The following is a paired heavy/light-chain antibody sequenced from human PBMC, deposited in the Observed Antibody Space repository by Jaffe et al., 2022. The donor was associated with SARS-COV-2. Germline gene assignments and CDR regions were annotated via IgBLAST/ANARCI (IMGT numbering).Light chain of an antibody. CDR2: AAS. CDR1: QGISSW. J-gene: IGKJ4*01. V-gene: IGKV1D-12*01. Sequence: DIQMTQSPSSVSASVGDRVTITCRASQGISSWLVWYQQKPGKAPNLLIYAASTLQNGVPSRFSGSGSGTDFTLTISSLQPEDFATYYCQQANTFPLTFGGGTKVEIK. CDR3: QQANTFPLT.
Heavy chain of an antibody. CDR1: GFTFSSYG. CDR3: ARDTPLTGNHFDY. J-gene: IGHJ4*02. Sequence: EVQLVESGGGLVQPGRSLRLSCAASGFTFSSYGMHWVRQAPGKGLEWVSYIDGTSGSIYYADSVKGRFTISRDNAKNSLFLQMSSLRAEDTAVYYCARDTPLTGNHFDYWGQGTLVTVSS. D-gene: IGHD3-9*01. CDR2: IDGTSGSI. V-gene: IGHV3-48*01.